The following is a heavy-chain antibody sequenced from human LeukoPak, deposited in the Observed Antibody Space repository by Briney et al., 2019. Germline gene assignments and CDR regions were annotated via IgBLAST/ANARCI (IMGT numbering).Heavy chain of an antibody. CDR1: GGTFSSYA. CDR3: ARGGDYYDSSGYGVLDY. J-gene: IGHJ4*02. Sequence: SVKVSCKASGGTFSSYAISWVRQAPGQGLEWMGRIIPILGIANYAQKFQGRVTITADKSTSTAYMELSSLRSEDTAVYYCARGGDYYDSSGYGVLDYWGQGTLVTVSS. V-gene: IGHV1-69*04. D-gene: IGHD3-22*01. CDR2: IIPILGIA.